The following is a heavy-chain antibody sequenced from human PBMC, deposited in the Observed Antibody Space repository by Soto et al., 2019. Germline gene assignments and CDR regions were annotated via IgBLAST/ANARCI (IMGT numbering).Heavy chain of an antibody. D-gene: IGHD5-18*01. CDR1: GYTFTSYW. J-gene: IGHJ4*02. Sequence: GESLKISCKASGYTFTSYWITWVRQMPGRGLEWMGRIDPSDSSTNYSPSFQGHVTISTDKSTTTAHLQWSSLKVSDTAMYYCAATGYTYGYHFDHWGKGTQVTVS. CDR3: AATGYTYGYHFDH. CDR2: IDPSDSST. V-gene: IGHV5-10-1*01.